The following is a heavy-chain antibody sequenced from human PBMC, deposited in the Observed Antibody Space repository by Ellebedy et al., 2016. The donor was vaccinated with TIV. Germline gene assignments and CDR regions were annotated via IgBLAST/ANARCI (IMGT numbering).Heavy chain of an antibody. CDR3: AKDPSYYEDGADFDY. V-gene: IGHV3-30-3*01. Sequence: GGSLRLXXAASGFTFSSYAMHWVRQAPGKGLEWVAVISYDGSNKYYADSVKGRFTISRDNSKNTLYLQMNSLRAEDTAVYYCAKDPSYYEDGADFDYWGQGTLVTVSS. D-gene: IGHD1-26*01. CDR1: GFTFSSYA. J-gene: IGHJ4*02. CDR2: ISYDGSNK.